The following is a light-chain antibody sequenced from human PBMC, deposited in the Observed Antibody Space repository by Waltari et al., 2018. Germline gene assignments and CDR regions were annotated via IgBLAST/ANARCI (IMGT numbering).Light chain of an antibody. V-gene: IGLV3-19*01. CDR1: SLRSYY. CDR3: NSRDSSGNHVV. J-gene: IGLJ2*01. CDR2: GKN. Sequence: SSELTQDPAVSVALGQTVRITCQGDSLRSYYASWYQQKPGQAPVLVIYGKNNRPSGIPDRFSGSSSGNTASLTITGAQADDEADYDCNSRDSSGNHVVFGGGTKLTVL.